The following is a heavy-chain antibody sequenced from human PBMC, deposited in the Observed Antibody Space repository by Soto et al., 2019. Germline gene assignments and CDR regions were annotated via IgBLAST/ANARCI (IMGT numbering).Heavy chain of an antibody. D-gene: IGHD1-26*01. J-gene: IGHJ5*02. CDR3: AKDARRTGIVGQWVS. V-gene: IGHV3-23*01. CDR1: GFMFSAYA. Sequence: PGGSLSLSCVGSGFMFSAYAMTWVRQAPGKGLEWVSSISDSGAGTSFAESVKGRFTVSRDNANNRLFLQMNSLRAEDTAVYYCAKDARRTGIVGQWVSWGQGTMVTVSS. CDR2: ISDSGAGT.